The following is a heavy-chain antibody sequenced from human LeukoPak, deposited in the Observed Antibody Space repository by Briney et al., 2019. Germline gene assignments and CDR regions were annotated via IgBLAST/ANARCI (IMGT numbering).Heavy chain of an antibody. V-gene: IGHV1-69*04. CDR3: ARPVDTAMVNDDAFDI. Sequence: ASMKVSCKASGGTFSSYAISWVRQAPGQGLEWMGRIIPILGIANYAQKFQGRVTITADKSTSTAYMELSSLRSEDTAVYYCARPVDTAMVNDDAFDIWGQGTMVTVSS. D-gene: IGHD5-18*01. CDR2: IIPILGIA. CDR1: GGTFSSYA. J-gene: IGHJ3*02.